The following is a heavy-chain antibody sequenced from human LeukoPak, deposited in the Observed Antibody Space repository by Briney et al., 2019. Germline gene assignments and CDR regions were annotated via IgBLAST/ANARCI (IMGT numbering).Heavy chain of an antibody. CDR2: ISNSSSYI. CDR1: GFTFSSYS. Sequence: GGSLRLSCAASGFTFSSYSMHWVRQAPGKGLEWVSSISNSSSYIYYADSVKGRFTISRDNAKNSLYLQMNSLRAEDTAVYYCARGDGGSGSYQFDYWGQGTLVTVSS. D-gene: IGHD3-10*01. V-gene: IGHV3-21*01. J-gene: IGHJ4*02. CDR3: ARGDGGSGSYQFDY.